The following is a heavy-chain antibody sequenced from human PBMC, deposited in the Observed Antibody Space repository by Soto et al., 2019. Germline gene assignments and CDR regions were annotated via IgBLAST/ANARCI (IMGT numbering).Heavy chain of an antibody. CDR3: ARDFSYGDYYYYGMDV. J-gene: IGHJ6*02. Sequence: ASVKVSCKASGYTFTSYAMHWVRQAPGQRLEWMGWINAGNGNTKYSQKFQGRVTITRDTSASTAYMELSSLRSEDTAVYYCARDFSYGDYYYYGMDVWGQGTTVPVS. V-gene: IGHV1-3*01. CDR2: INAGNGNT. D-gene: IGHD4-17*01. CDR1: GYTFTSYA.